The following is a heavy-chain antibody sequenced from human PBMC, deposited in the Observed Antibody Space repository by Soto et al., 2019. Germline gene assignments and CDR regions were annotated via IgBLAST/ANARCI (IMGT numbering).Heavy chain of an antibody. D-gene: IGHD3-22*01. CDR2: LLNDESNK. CDR3: AKEWVYDSSGWSFDY. V-gene: IGHV3-30*18. Sequence: QVQLVESGGGVVQPGRSLRLSCAASGFAFSSYGMDWVRQAPGKWLQWVAVLLNDESNKYYADSVKGRFTICRDNSKNTLYLQMNSLRAEDTAVFYCAKEWVYDSSGWSFDYWGQGTLVTVSS. J-gene: IGHJ4*02. CDR1: GFAFSSYG.